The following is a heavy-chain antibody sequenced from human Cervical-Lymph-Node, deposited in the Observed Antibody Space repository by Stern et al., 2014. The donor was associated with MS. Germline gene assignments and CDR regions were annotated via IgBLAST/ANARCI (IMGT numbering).Heavy chain of an antibody. Sequence: VQLVESGGGVVQPGTSLRLSCAASGFPFSGHGLHWVRQAPGKGLEWVALIPYDGSKKWYADSVKGRFTMSRDSSSSTMFLQMNNLRLEDTAVYYCARDGPYYDHNGRGDAFDVWGQGAMVTVSS. CDR1: GFPFSGHG. D-gene: IGHD3-22*01. CDR2: IPYDGSKK. CDR3: ARDGPYYDHNGRGDAFDV. J-gene: IGHJ3*01. V-gene: IGHV3-33*05.